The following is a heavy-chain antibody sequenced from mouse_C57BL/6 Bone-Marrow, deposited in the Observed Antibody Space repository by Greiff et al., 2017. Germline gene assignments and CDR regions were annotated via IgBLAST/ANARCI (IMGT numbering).Heavy chain of an antibody. CDR2: INPNDGTT. D-gene: IGHD2-4*01. J-gene: IGHJ4*01. V-gene: IGHV1-39*01. CDR3: ASGYDYDYAMDY. CDR1: GYSFTDYY. Sequence: VQLQQPGPELVKPGASVKISCKASGYSFTDYYMNWVKQSNGKSLEWIGVINPNDGTTSYNQKFKGKATLTVDQSSSTAYMQLNSLTSEDSAVYYCASGYDYDYAMDYWGQGTSVTVSS.